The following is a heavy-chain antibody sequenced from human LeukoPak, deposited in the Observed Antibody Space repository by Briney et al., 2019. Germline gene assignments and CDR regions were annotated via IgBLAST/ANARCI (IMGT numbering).Heavy chain of an antibody. CDR1: GGSISSYY. V-gene: IGHV4-4*07. CDR2: FYTSGST. CDR3: ARDLSSTAYNWFDP. J-gene: IGHJ5*02. D-gene: IGHD6-13*01. Sequence: SETLSLTCTVSGGSISSYYWSWIRQPAGKGLEWIGRFYTSGSTNYNPSLKSRVTMSVDTSKNQFSLKLSSVTAADTAVYYCARDLSSTAYNWFDPWGQGTLVTVSS.